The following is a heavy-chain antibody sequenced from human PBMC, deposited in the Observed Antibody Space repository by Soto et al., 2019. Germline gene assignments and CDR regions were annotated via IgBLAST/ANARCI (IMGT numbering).Heavy chain of an antibody. Sequence: SVKVSCKASGFTFTSSAMQWVRQARGQRLEWIGWIVVGSGNTNYAQKFQERVTITRDMSTSTAYMELSSLRSEDTTVYYCAASVRGGEVYIYDYYYYYYMDCWGKGTTVTVSS. J-gene: IGHJ6*03. D-gene: IGHD3-10*01. CDR3: AASVRGGEVYIYDYYYYYYMDC. CDR2: IVVGSGNT. V-gene: IGHV1-58*02. CDR1: GFTFTSSA.